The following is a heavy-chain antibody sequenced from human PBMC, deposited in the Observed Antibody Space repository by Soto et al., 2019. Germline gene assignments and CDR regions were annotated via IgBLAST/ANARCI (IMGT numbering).Heavy chain of an antibody. CDR3: VKDTMHHNSVWDPFDI. V-gene: IGHV3-23*01. CDR1: SFTFSSSA. CDR2: IGGGDNDI. Sequence: HPWGSLGRSSAAASFTFSSSAMSRVRQAPGRGLEWVSGIGGGDNDIYYAGSVKGRFTISRDNSKNTVSLQVNSLRAEDTAIYYCVKDTMHHNSVWDPFDIWGQGTLVTVSS. D-gene: IGHD1-20*01. J-gene: IGHJ3*02.